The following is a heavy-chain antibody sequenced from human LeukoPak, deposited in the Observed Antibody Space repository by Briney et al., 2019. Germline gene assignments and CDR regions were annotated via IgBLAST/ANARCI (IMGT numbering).Heavy chain of an antibody. CDR3: ARVGYSYGIDAFDV. D-gene: IGHD5-18*01. V-gene: IGHV4-59*01. CDR2: IYDSGST. Sequence: SETLSLTCIVSGGSISSYSWSWLRQPPGKGLDWIGYIYDSGSTKYNPSLKSRVAISRDTSEHQFSLKLTSVTAADTAVYYCARVGYSYGIDAFDVWGQGAMVTVS. J-gene: IGHJ3*01. CDR1: GGSISSYS.